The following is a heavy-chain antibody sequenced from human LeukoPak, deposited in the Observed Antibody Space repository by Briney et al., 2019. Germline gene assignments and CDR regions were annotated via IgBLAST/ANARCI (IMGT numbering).Heavy chain of an antibody. CDR3: ASGVAVRDY. D-gene: IGHD2-15*01. J-gene: IGHJ4*02. CDR2: INHSGST. Sequence: PSETLSLTCAVYGGSFSGYYWSWVRQPPGKGLEWIGEINHSGSTNYNPSPKSRVTISVDTCKNQFSLKLSSVTAADTAVYYCASGVAVRDYWGQGTLVTASS. CDR1: GGSFSGYY. V-gene: IGHV4-34*01.